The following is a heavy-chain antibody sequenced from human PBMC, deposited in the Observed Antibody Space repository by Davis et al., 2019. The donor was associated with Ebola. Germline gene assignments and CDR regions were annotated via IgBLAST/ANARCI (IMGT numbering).Heavy chain of an antibody. CDR3: ARDMSAAASVYWFGP. Sequence: AASVKVSCKASGYTFTSYYMHWVRQAPGQGLEWMGIINPSGGSTKYAQKFQGRVTLTRDTSTSTVYMELSSLRSEDTAVYYCARDMSAAASVYWFGPWGQGTLVTVSS. J-gene: IGHJ5*02. D-gene: IGHD6-13*01. V-gene: IGHV1-46*01. CDR2: INPSGGST. CDR1: GYTFTSYY.